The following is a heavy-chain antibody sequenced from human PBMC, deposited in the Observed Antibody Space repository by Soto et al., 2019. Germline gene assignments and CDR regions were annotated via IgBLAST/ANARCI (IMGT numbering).Heavy chain of an antibody. J-gene: IGHJ5*02. CDR1: GYTFTSYG. Sequence: ASVKVSCKASGYTFTSYGISWVRQAPGQGLEWTGWISAYNGNTNYAQKLQGRVTMTTDTSTSTAYMELRSLRSDDTAVYYCARDLGFCSSTSCYEWFDTGGQGTLVTGS. V-gene: IGHV1-18*01. CDR3: ARDLGFCSSTSCYEWFDT. CDR2: ISAYNGNT. D-gene: IGHD2-2*03.